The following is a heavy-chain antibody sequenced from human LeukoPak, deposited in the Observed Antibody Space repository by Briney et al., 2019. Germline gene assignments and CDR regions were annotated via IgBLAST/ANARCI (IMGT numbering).Heavy chain of an antibody. Sequence: GGSLRHSCAASGFTFSSYAMSWVRQAPGKGLECISGFSGSGGSTYYADSVKGRFTISRDNSKNTLYLQMNSLRAEDTAVYYCTRDRAYGALDYWGQGTLVTVSS. V-gene: IGHV3-23*01. CDR1: GFTFSSYA. CDR3: TRDRAYGALDY. CDR2: FSGSGGST. J-gene: IGHJ4*02. D-gene: IGHD4/OR15-4a*01.